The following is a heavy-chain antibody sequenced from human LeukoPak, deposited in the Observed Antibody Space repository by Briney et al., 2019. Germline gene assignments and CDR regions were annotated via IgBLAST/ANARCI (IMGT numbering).Heavy chain of an antibody. Sequence: ASVKVSCKASGYTFTSYYIHWVRQAPGKGLEWMAWISPTNGVTDYAQKFQGRVTVTRDTSISTVYMDLSRLTSDDTAVFFCARGHPYPDGSGYHFFDSWGQGTLVTVSS. J-gene: IGHJ4*02. V-gene: IGHV1-2*02. D-gene: IGHD3-22*01. CDR3: ARGHPYPDGSGYHFFDS. CDR2: ISPTNGVT. CDR1: GYTFTSYY.